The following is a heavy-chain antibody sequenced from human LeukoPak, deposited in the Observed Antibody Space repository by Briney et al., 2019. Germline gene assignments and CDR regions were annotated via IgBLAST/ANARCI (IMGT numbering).Heavy chain of an antibody. V-gene: IGHV4-59*01. Sequence: SETLSLTCTVSGGSISSYYWSWIRQPPGKGLEWIGYIYYSGSTNYNPSLKSRVTISVDTSKNQLSLKLSSVTAADTAVYYCARGGWLRGVFDYWGQGTLVTVSS. J-gene: IGHJ4*02. CDR2: IYYSGST. CDR1: GGSISSYY. D-gene: IGHD5-24*01. CDR3: ARGGWLRGVFDY.